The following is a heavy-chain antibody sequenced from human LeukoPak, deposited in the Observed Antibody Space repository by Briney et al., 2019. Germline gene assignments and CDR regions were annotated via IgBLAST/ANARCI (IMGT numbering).Heavy chain of an antibody. V-gene: IGHV1-18*04. CDR2: ISVYNGNT. D-gene: IGHD6-25*01. Sequence: ASVTVSFTASGYTFTNNGISWVRQAPGQGLEWMGWISVYNGNTDCAQKFQGRVTMTTDTSTSTAYMELRGRRSDDTAVYYCARDRDLRAASGTFDFWGQGALVTVSS. J-gene: IGHJ4*02. CDR1: GYTFTNNG. CDR3: ARDRDLRAASGTFDF.